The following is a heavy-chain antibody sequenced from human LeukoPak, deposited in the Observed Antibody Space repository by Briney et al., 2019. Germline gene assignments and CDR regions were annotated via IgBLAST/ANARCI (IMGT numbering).Heavy chain of an antibody. Sequence: GASVKVSCKVSGGTFSSYAISWVRQAPGQGLEWMGWINAGNGNTKYSQNFQGRVTITRDTSASTAYMELSSLRSEDTAVYYCARRGQQHLGYFDYWGQGTLVTVSS. CDR2: INAGNGNT. CDR3: ARRGQQHLGYFDY. J-gene: IGHJ4*02. D-gene: IGHD6-13*01. V-gene: IGHV1-3*01. CDR1: GGTFSSYA.